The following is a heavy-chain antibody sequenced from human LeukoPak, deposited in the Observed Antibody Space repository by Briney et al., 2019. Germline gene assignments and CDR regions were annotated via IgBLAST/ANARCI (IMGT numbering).Heavy chain of an antibody. V-gene: IGHV3-53*01. CDR2: AFSDGRT. Sequence: GGSLRLSCAASGITVGTNYISWFPKPPGKGLEWVSIAFSDGRTFYADSVKGRFTISRDSSKNTVFLQMNSLRAEDTAVYYCARGDFDYWGQGTLVTVSS. J-gene: IGHJ4*02. CDR1: GITVGTNY. CDR3: ARGDFDY.